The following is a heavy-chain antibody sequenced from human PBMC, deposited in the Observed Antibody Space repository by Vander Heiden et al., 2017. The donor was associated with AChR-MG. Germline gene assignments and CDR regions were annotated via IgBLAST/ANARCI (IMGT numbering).Heavy chain of an antibody. CDR2: IIPILGIA. CDR3: ARDRPEGLLPFDY. Sequence: QAQLVQSGAEVQKPGSPVKVSCKAPGGTFSSYAISWVRQAPGQGLEWMGRIIPILGIANSAQKFQGRVTITADKSTSTAYMELSSLRSEDTAVYYCARDRPEGLLPFDYWGQGTLVTVSS. J-gene: IGHJ4*02. D-gene: IGHD2-15*01. CDR1: GGTFSSYA. V-gene: IGHV1-69*04.